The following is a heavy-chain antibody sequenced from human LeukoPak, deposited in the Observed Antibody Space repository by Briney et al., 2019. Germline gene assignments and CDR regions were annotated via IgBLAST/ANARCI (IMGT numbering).Heavy chain of an antibody. CDR3: ARESYSSGYYYDY. CDR1: GFILSDYY. D-gene: IGHD3-22*01. CDR2: ISTNDRTT. Sequence: PGGSLRLSCAASGFILSDYYMSWIRQAPGKGLEWAAYISTNDRTTYYADSVKGRFTISRDNAKNSLYLQMNSLRAEDTAVYYCARESYSSGYYYDYWGQGTLVTVSS. V-gene: IGHV3-11*04. J-gene: IGHJ4*02.